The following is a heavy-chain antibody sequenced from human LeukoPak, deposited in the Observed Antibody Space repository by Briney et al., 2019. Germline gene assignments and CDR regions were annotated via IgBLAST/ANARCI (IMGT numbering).Heavy chain of an antibody. D-gene: IGHD2-2*01. Sequence: PSETLSLTCAVSGYSISSGYYWAWIRQPPGEGVKWLGSIYYSGRTNYNPSLKSRVTISVDTSKNQFSLKLSSVTAADTAVYYCARGYCSSTSCPILDYYYYMDVWGKGTTVTVSS. V-gene: IGHV4-38-2*01. CDR2: IYYSGRT. CDR1: GYSISSGYY. J-gene: IGHJ6*03. CDR3: ARGYCSSTSCPILDYYYYMDV.